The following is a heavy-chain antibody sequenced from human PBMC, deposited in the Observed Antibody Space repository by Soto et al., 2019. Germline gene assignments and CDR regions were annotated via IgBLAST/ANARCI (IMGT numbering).Heavy chain of an antibody. CDR2: IYYSGST. J-gene: IGHJ4*02. CDR1: GGSISSGGYY. D-gene: IGHD2-15*01. V-gene: IGHV4-31*03. Sequence: QVQLQESGPGLVKPSQTLSLTCTVSGGSISSGGYYWSWIRQHPGKGLEWIGYIYYSGSTYYNPSLKSRVTISVDTSKNQFSLKLSSVTAADTAVYYCARIAVGVVVVAATPELGFDYWGQGTLVTVSS. CDR3: ARIAVGVVVVAATPELGFDY.